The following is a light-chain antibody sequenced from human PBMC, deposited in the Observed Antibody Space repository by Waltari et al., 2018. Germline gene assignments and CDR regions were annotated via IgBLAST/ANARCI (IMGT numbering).Light chain of an antibody. CDR1: TSDVGVYNS. CDR2: DVS. J-gene: IGLJ2*01. V-gene: IGLV2-11*01. Sequence: QSALTQPRPVSGSPGQSVTLSCTATTSDVGVYNSVSWYQQHPSKAPKLNIYDVSKRPSGVPDRFSGSKSGSTASLTISGLQAEDEADYFCCSYAGSYTWLFGGGTKLTVL. CDR3: CSYAGSYTWL.